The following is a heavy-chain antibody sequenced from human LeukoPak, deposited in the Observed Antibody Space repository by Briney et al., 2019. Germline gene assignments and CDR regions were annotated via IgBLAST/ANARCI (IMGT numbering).Heavy chain of an antibody. CDR1: GSRFTSYW. CDR2: IYPGDSDT. J-gene: IGHJ6*03. V-gene: IGHV5-51*01. Sequence: GEALKISCKGSGSRFTSYWIGWVRQMPGKGLEGMGIIYPGDSDTRYSPSFQGQVTISAHKSISTAYLQWSSLKASDTAMYYCASHGGVGYYYYYMDVWGKGTTVTVSS. D-gene: IGHD3-3*01. CDR3: ASHGGVGYYYYYMDV.